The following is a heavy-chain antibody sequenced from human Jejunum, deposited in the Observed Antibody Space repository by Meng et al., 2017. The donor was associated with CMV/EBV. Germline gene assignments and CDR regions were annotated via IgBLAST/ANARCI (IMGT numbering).Heavy chain of an antibody. V-gene: IGHV3-7*01. Sequence: ACGFTFSGHWMRWVREAPGKGLEWVANIKQDGSEKYYVNSVKGKFTVSRDNDKKSLYLQMNSLRAEDTAVYYCAGDGPMYSSSWYAYWGQGSLVTVSS. D-gene: IGHD6-13*01. J-gene: IGHJ4*02. CDR3: AGDGPMYSSSWYAY. CDR2: IKQDGSEK. CDR1: GFTFSGHW.